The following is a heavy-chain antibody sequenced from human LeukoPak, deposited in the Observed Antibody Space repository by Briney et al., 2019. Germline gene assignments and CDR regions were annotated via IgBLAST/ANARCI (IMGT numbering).Heavy chain of an antibody. CDR1: GFTFSSYA. V-gene: IGHV3-23*01. CDR2: INGSGGST. CDR3: ARGSRFGVVGRDAFDI. J-gene: IGHJ3*02. Sequence: GGSLRLSCAASGFTFSSYAMSWVRQAPGKGLEWVSDINGSGGSTYYADSVKGRFTISRDNSKNTLYLQMNSLRAEDTAVYYCARGSRFGVVGRDAFDIWGQGTMVTVSS. D-gene: IGHD3-3*01.